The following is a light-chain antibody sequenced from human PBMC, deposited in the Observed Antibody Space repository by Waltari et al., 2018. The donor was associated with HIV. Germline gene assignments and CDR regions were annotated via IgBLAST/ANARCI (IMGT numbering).Light chain of an antibody. J-gene: IGLJ3*02. V-gene: IGLV4-69*01. Sequence: QLVLTQSPSASASLGASVKLTCTLSSGHSSYAIACHPQQPEKGPRYLMKLNSDGTHSKGDVIPDRFSGSSSGAERYLTISSLQSEDEADYYCQTWGTGIRVFGGGTKLTVL. CDR3: QTWGTGIRV. CDR1: SGHSSYA. CDR2: LNSDGTH.